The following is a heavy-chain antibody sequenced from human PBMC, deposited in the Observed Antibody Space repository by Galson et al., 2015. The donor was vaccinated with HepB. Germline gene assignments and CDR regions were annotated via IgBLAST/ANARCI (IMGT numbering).Heavy chain of an antibody. J-gene: IGHJ4*02. Sequence: SLRLSCAASGFTFSSYAMSWVRQASGKGLEWVSGISGSGASTYYADSVKGRFTISRDNSKNTLYLQMNSLRAEDTAVYYCAKGFRGSGYSSFVDYWGQGTLVTVSS. D-gene: IGHD3-22*01. V-gene: IGHV3-23*01. CDR1: GFTFSSYA. CDR2: ISGSGAST. CDR3: AKGFRGSGYSSFVDY.